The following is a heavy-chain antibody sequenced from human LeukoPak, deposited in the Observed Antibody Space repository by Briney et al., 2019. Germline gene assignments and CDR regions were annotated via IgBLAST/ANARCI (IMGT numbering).Heavy chain of an antibody. V-gene: IGHV3-30*02. Sequence: HSGGSLRLSCAASGFTFSTSGMHWVRQAPGKGLEWVAFIRYNGNNKYYADSVKGRFTISRDNSKNTLFLQMNSLRAEDTAVYYCAKEAFRGSSFAYTPIEKPYYLDYWGQGTLVTVSS. CDR2: IRYNGNNK. CDR1: GFTFSTSG. J-gene: IGHJ4*02. CDR3: AKEAFRGSSFAYTPIEKPYYLDY. D-gene: IGHD5-18*01.